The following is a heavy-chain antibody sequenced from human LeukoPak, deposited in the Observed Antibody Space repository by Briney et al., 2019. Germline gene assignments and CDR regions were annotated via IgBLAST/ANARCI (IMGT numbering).Heavy chain of an antibody. CDR3: ARTLSTNWNYGYLDY. D-gene: IGHD1-7*01. CDR1: GFTFRSYG. CDR2: IRYDGTNK. J-gene: IGHJ4*02. V-gene: IGHV3-30*02. Sequence: GGSLRLSCAASGFTFRSYGMHWVRQAPGKGLEWVAIIRYDGTNKYYADSVKGRFTISRDNSKNTLYLQMNSLRAEDTAVYYCARTLSTNWNYGYLDYWGQGTLVTVSS.